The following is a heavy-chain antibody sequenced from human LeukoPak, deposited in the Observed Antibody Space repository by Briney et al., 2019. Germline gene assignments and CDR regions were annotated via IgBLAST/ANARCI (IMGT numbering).Heavy chain of an antibody. J-gene: IGHJ4*02. CDR1: GDSVSSNSAA. V-gene: IGHV6-1*01. CDR2: TYYRSKWYN. Sequence: SQTLSLTCAISGDSVSSNSAAWNWLRQSPSRGLEWLGRTYYRSKWYNDYAVSVKSRITINPDTSKNQFSLQLNSVTPEDTAVYYCARDPALKEGLFDYWGQGTLVTVSS. D-gene: IGHD3/OR15-3a*01. CDR3: ARDPALKEGLFDY.